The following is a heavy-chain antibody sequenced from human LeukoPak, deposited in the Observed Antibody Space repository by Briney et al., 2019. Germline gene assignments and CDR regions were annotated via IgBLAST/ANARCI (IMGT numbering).Heavy chain of an antibody. Sequence: GRSLRLSCAASGFTFDDYAMHWVRQAPGKGLEWVSGISWNSGSIGYADSVKGRFTISRDNAKNSLYLQMNSLRAEDTALYYCAKDSSGYGSGSYIYDYWGQGALVPVSS. CDR2: ISWNSGSI. CDR3: AKDSSGYGSGSYIYDY. V-gene: IGHV3-9*01. CDR1: GFTFDDYA. D-gene: IGHD3-10*01. J-gene: IGHJ4*02.